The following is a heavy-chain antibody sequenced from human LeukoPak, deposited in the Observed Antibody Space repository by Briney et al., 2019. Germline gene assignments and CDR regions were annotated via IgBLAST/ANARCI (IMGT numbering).Heavy chain of an antibody. V-gene: IGHV3-33*01. CDR2: IWYDGSKE. J-gene: IGHJ5*02. CDR1: GFTFDTFA. Sequence: GGSLRLSCAASGFTFDTFAMHWVRQAPGRGLEWVALIWYDGSKEYYADSVKGRFTISRDNFKNTLSLRMTSLRAEDTAVYYCARDFCTSSACSMFDPWGQGTLVTVSS. CDR3: ARDFCTSSACSMFDP. D-gene: IGHD2-2*01.